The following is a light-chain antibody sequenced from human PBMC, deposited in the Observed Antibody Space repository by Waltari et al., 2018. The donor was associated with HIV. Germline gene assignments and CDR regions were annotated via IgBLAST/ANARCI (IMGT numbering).Light chain of an antibody. CDR2: DVS. J-gene: IGLJ2*01. CDR1: RSDVGGYNY. V-gene: IGLV2-14*01. CDR3: SSYASSSTVV. Sequence: QSALTQPAPVSGSPGQSITISSTGTRSDVGGYNYVSWYQQHPGKAPKLMIYDVSNRSSGVSNRVSGSKSGNTASLTISGLQAEDEADYYCSSYASSSTVVFGGGTKLTVL.